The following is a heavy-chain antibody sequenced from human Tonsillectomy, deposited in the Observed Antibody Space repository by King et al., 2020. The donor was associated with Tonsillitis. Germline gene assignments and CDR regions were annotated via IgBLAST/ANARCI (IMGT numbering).Heavy chain of an antibody. CDR1: GFTFSSYA. Sequence: QLVESGGGLVQPGGSLRLSCAASGFTFSSYAMSWVRQAPGKGLEGVSGMSGSGGSTYYADSVKGRLTISRDNSQNTLYLQMNSLRAEDTAVYYCAKAAVYSSGDDAFDIWGQGTMVTVSS. J-gene: IGHJ3*02. CDR3: AKAAVYSSGDDAFDI. D-gene: IGHD6-19*01. CDR2: MSGSGGST. V-gene: IGHV3-23*04.